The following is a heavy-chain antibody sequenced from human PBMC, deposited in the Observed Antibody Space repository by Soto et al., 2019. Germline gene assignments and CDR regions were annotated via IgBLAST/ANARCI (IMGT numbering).Heavy chain of an antibody. CDR1: GYTFTSYY. V-gene: IGHV1-46*01. Sequence: QVQLVQYGAEVKKPGASVKVSCKSSGYTFTSYYMHWVRQAPGQGLEWMGIINPSGGSTSYAQKFQGRVTMTRDTSTSTVYMELRSLRSEDTAVYYCARPLEGATAYYYYYGMDVWGQGTTVTVSS. CDR3: ARPLEGATAYYYYYGMDV. D-gene: IGHD1-26*01. J-gene: IGHJ6*02. CDR2: INPSGGST.